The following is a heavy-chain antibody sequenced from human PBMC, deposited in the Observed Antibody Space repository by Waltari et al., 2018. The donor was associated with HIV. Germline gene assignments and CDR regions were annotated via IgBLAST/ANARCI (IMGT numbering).Heavy chain of an antibody. D-gene: IGHD3-3*01. CDR2: INSDGGDA. CDR1: GCRFSDYW. Sequence: LVQSGGGLVQPGGSLSLSCAASGCRFSDYWMHWVRPSPGRGLEWVSRINSDGGDATYADSVKGRFTVSRDNAKNTLFLEMSSLRVEDTAVYYCARDDYDFWSGPRRDKNYGMDVWGQGTAVTVSS. V-gene: IGHV3-74*01. J-gene: IGHJ6*02. CDR3: ARDDYDFWSGPRRDKNYGMDV.